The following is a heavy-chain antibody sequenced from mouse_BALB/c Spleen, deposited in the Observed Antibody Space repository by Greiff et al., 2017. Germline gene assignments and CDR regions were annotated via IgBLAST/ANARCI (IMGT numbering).Heavy chain of an antibody. J-gene: IGHJ3*01. CDR3: TSIYYGYDGFAY. CDR1: GFTFSSYT. D-gene: IGHD2-2*01. V-gene: IGHV5-6-4*01. Sequence: EVQLVESGGGLVKPGGSLKLSCAASGFTFSSYTMSWVRQTPEKRLEWVATISSGGSYTYYPDSVKGRFTISRDNAKNTLYLQMSSLKSEDTAMYYCTSIYYGYDGFAYWGQGTLVTVSA. CDR2: ISSGGSYT.